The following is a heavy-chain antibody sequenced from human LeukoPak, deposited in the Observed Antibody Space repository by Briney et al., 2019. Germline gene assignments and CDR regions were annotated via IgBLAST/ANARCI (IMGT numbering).Heavy chain of an antibody. CDR1: GFTFSSYS. V-gene: IGHV3-23*01. D-gene: IGHD3-16*02. Sequence: GGSLRLSCAASGFTFSSYSMNWVRQAPGKGLEWVSTISGSGGTTYYADSVKGRFSISRDNSKNTLYLHMNSLRAGDTAVYYCAAQKRGTSRPYYFDYWGQGTLLTVSS. J-gene: IGHJ4*02. CDR3: AAQKRGTSRPYYFDY. CDR2: ISGSGGTT.